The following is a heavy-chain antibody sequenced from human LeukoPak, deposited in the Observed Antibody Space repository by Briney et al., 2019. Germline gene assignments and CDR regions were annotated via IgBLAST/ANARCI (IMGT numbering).Heavy chain of an antibody. V-gene: IGHV1-8*01. CDR2: MNPNSGNT. J-gene: IGHJ4*02. CDR1: GYTFTSYD. CDR3: ARSRGLTPDFDY. D-gene: IGHD3-10*01. Sequence: ASVKVSCKASGYTFTSYDINWVRQATGQGLEWMGWMNPNSGNTGYAQKFQGRVTMTRNTSISTAYMELSSLRSEDTAVYYCARSRGLTPDFDYWGQGTLVTVSS.